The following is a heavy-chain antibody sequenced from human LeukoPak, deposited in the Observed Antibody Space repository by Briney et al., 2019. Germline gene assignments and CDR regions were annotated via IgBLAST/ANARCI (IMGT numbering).Heavy chain of an antibody. V-gene: IGHV4-39*01. D-gene: IGHD3-10*01. Sequence: PSETLSLTCTVSGGSISSSSYYWGWIRQPPGKGLEWIGSIYYSGSTYYNPSLKSRVTISVDTSKNQFSLKLSSVTAADTAVYYCARLAGRGVIITFDYWGQGTLVTVSS. CDR1: GGSISSSSYY. CDR2: IYYSGST. J-gene: IGHJ4*02. CDR3: ARLAGRGVIITFDY.